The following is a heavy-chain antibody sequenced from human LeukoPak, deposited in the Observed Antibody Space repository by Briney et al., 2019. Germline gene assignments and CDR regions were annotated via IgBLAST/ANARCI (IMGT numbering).Heavy chain of an antibody. CDR2: ISGSGGST. CDR1: GFTFSSYA. D-gene: IGHD3-3*01. Sequence: QTGGSLRLSCAASGFTFSSYAMSWVRQAPGKGLEWVSAISGSGGSTYYADSVKGRFTISRDNSKNTLYLQMNSLRAEDTAVYYCATRLRFSLGYYFDYWGQGTLVTVSS. J-gene: IGHJ4*02. V-gene: IGHV3-23*01. CDR3: ATRLRFSLGYYFDY.